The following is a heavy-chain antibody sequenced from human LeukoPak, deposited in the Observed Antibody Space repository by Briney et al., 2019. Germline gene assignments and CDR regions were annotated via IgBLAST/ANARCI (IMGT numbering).Heavy chain of an antibody. Sequence: KPSETLSLTCTVSGDSISSGSYYWSWIRQPAGKGLEWIGHIYRSGSTNYNASLKSRVTISVDTSKNQFSLKLSSVTAADTAVYYCARGYYNSRGYYEAFQHRGQGTLVTVSS. J-gene: IGHJ1*01. CDR1: GDSISSGSYY. CDR3: ARGYYNSRGYYEAFQH. D-gene: IGHD3-22*01. V-gene: IGHV4-61*09. CDR2: IYRSGST.